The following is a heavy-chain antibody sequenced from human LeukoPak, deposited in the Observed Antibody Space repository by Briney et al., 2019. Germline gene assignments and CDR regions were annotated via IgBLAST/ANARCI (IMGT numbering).Heavy chain of an antibody. J-gene: IGHJ4*02. CDR1: GGSISSSNW. V-gene: IGHV4-4*02. D-gene: IGHD3-9*01. CDR3: ARGTRLSGAGDY. Sequence: GTLSLTCAVSGGSISSSNWWSWVRQPPGKGLEWIGEIYHSGSANYNPSLKSRVTISVDTSKNQFSLKLSSVTAADSAVYYCARGTRLSGAGDYWGQGTLVTVSS. CDR2: IYHSGSA.